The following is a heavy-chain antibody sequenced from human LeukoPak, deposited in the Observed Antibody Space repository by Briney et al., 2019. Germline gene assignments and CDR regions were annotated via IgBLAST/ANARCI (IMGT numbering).Heavy chain of an antibody. Sequence: ASVKVSCKASGYTFTSYGISWVRQAPGQGLEWMGWISAYNGNTNYAQKLQGRVTMTTDTSTSTAYMELRSLRSDDTAVCYCARDGGRYCSGGSCYPDYWGQGTLVTVSS. D-gene: IGHD2-15*01. V-gene: IGHV1-18*01. J-gene: IGHJ4*02. CDR3: ARDGGRYCSGGSCYPDY. CDR1: GYTFTSYG. CDR2: ISAYNGNT.